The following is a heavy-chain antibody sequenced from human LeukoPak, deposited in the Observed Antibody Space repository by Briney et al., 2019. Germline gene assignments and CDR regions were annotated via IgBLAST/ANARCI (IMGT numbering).Heavy chain of an antibody. J-gene: IGHJ5*02. CDR3: ARGRFQRRFMATPFDP. V-gene: IGHV4-34*01. CDR1: GGSFNDYY. D-gene: IGHD4-23*01. CDR2: INHSGSS. Sequence: SETLSLTCAVYGGSFNDYYWSSIRQTPGKGLEWIGEINHSGSSNYNPSLKSRLSISVDMSKKQISLRLASVTAADTAVYYCARGRFQRRFMATPFDPWGQGTLVTVSS.